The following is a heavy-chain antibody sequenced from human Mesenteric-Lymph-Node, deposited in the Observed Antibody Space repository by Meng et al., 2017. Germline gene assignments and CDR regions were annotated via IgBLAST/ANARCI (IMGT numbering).Heavy chain of an antibody. CDR2: IYHSGST. CDR1: GGSISSSNW. V-gene: IGHV4-4*02. J-gene: IGHJ2*01. CDR3: ARGYYDSSGYGYWYFDL. Sequence: QLQESGPGLGKPSGTLSLTCAVSGGSISSSNWWSWVRQPPGKGLEWIGEIYHSGSTNYNPSLKSRVTISVDTSKNQFSLKLSSVTAADTAVYYCARGYYDSSGYGYWYFDLWGRGTLVTVSS. D-gene: IGHD3-22*01.